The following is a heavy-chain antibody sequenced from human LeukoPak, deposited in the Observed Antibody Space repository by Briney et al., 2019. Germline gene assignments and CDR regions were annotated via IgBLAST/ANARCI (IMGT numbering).Heavy chain of an antibody. Sequence: SETLSLTCTVSGGSITYYHWSWIRQPPGKGLEWIGYIYYSGSTNYNPSLKSRVTISVDTSKNQFSLKLSSVTAADTAVYYCASIDQVDYWGQGTLVTVSS. CDR1: GGSITYYH. V-gene: IGHV4-59*08. D-gene: IGHD2-2*01. J-gene: IGHJ4*02. CDR2: IYYSGST. CDR3: ASIDQVDY.